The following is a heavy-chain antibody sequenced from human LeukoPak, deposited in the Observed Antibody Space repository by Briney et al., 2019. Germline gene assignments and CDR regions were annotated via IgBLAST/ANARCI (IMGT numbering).Heavy chain of an antibody. CDR3: ARNLGNSPFDY. CDR2: INTDGSST. J-gene: IGHJ4*02. D-gene: IGHD4-23*01. V-gene: IGHV3-74*01. Sequence: GGSLRLSCAASGFTFSSYWMHWVRQALGKGLVWVSRINTDGSSTTYADSVKGRFTISRDNAKNTLYLQMNSLRAEDTAVYYCARNLGNSPFDYWGQGTLVTVSS. CDR1: GFTFSSYW.